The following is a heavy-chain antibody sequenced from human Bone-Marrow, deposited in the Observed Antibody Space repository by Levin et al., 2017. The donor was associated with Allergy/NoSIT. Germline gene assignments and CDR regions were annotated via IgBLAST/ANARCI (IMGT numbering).Heavy chain of an antibody. V-gene: IGHV4-61*01. CDR3: ARDDYSDFTTWF. CDR2: ISSSGST. J-gene: IGHJ1*01. CDR1: GGSVSSDTYY. Sequence: SETLSLTCTVSGGSVSSDTYYWSWIRQPPGKGLEWIGYISSSGSTYYNPSLMSRVTISVHTSKNQFSLKLSSVTAADTAVYYCARDDYSDFTTWFWGQGSLVTVSS. D-gene: IGHD3-9*01.